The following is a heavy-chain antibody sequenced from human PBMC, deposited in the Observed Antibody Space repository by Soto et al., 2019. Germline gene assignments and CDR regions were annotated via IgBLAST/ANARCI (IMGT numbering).Heavy chain of an antibody. Sequence: ASVKVSCKASGGTFSSYAISWVRQAPGQGLEWKGGIIPIFGTANYAQKFQGRVTITADESTSTAYMELSSLRSEDTAVYYCARGIAVAGTFYYYGMDVWGQGTTVTVSS. V-gene: IGHV1-69*13. J-gene: IGHJ6*02. CDR1: GGTFSSYA. CDR3: ARGIAVAGTFYYYGMDV. D-gene: IGHD6-19*01. CDR2: IIPIFGTA.